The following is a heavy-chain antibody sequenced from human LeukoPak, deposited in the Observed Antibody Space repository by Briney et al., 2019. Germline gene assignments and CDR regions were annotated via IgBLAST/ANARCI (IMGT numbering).Heavy chain of an antibody. CDR3: AREGAYYYDSSGYTDPYDY. J-gene: IGHJ4*02. Sequence: AASVKVSCKASGYTFTSYYMHWVRQAPGQGLEWMGIINPSGGSTSYAQKFQGRVTMTRDTSTSTVYMELSSLRSEDTAVYYCAREGAYYYDSSGYTDPYDYWGQGTLVTVSS. D-gene: IGHD3-22*01. CDR2: INPSGGST. V-gene: IGHV1-46*01. CDR1: GYTFTSYY.